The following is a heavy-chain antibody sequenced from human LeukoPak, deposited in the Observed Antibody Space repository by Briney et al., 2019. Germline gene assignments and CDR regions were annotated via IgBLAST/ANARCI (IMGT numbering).Heavy chain of an antibody. V-gene: IGHV1-8*03. CDR3: AREHYYGSSGYYEGGAFDI. J-gene: IGHJ3*02. Sequence: ASVKVSCKASGYTFTSYDINWVRQATGQGLEWMGWMNPNSGNTGYAQKFQGRVTITRNTSISTAYMELSSLRSEDTAVYYCAREHYYGSSGYYEGGAFDIWGQGTMVTVSS. D-gene: IGHD3-22*01. CDR2: MNPNSGNT. CDR1: GYTFTSYD.